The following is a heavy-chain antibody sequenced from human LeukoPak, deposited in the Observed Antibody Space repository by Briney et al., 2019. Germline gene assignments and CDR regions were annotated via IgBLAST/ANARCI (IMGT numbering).Heavy chain of an antibody. CDR3: TRDAGSGWHFFDY. Sequence: ASVKVSCKASGYTFTSYAMHWVRQAPGQRLEWMGWINTGTGNTEYSQKFQDRVTITRDTSASTAYMELSSLRSEDTALYCCTRDAGSGWHFFDYWGQGTLVTVSS. CDR1: GYTFTSYA. CDR2: INTGTGNT. J-gene: IGHJ4*02. V-gene: IGHV1-3*04. D-gene: IGHD6-19*01.